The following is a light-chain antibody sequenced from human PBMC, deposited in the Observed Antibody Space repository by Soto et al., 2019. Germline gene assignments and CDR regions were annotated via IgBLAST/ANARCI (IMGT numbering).Light chain of an antibody. CDR3: QQVHNWPLT. Sequence: EIVMTQSPATLSVSPGERATLSCRASQSISTELAWYQQKRGQPPRLLIYSASTRATGVPARFTGSGSGSEFTLTISGLQSEAFAVYYCQQVHNWPLTFGQGTRLEI. J-gene: IGKJ2*01. CDR1: QSISTE. V-gene: IGKV3-15*01. CDR2: SAS.